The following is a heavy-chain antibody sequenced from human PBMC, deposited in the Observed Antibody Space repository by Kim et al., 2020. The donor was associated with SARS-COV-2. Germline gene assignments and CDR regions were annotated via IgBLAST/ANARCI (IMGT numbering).Heavy chain of an antibody. D-gene: IGHD3-3*01. V-gene: IGHV3-23*01. CDR2: ISGSGGST. J-gene: IGHJ3*02. Sequence: GGSLRLSCAASGFTFSSYAMSWVRQAPGKGLGWVSAISGSGGSTYYADSVKGRFTISRDNSKNTLYLQMNSLRAEDTAVYYCAKRLGGFLEWLSPHDAFDIWGQGTMVTVSS. CDR1: GFTFSSYA. CDR3: AKRLGGFLEWLSPHDAFDI.